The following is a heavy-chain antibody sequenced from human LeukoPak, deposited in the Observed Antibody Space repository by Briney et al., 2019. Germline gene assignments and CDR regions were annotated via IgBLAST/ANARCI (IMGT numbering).Heavy chain of an antibody. CDR2: IYYSGST. J-gene: IGHJ4*02. V-gene: IGHV4-59*08. CDR1: GGSISTYY. Sequence: SETLSLTCTVSGGSISTYYWSWIRQPPGKGLEWVGYIYYSGSTNYNPSLKSRVTISVDTSKNQFSLKLSSVTAADTAVYYCAKERPEEYYGSGSYFDYWGQGTLVTVSS. D-gene: IGHD3-10*01. CDR3: AKERPEEYYGSGSYFDY.